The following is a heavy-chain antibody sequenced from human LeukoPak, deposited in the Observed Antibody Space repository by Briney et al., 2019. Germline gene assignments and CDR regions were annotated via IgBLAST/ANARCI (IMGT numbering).Heavy chain of an antibody. CDR2: INPSGGST. CDR1: GYTFTSYY. Sequence: ASVKVSCKASGYTFTSYYMHWVRQAPGKGLEWMGIINPSGGSTSYAQRFQGRVTMTRDMSTSTVYMELSSLRSEDTAVYYCARDGIVVVPAAILESYYYYYMDVWGKGTTVTVSS. V-gene: IGHV1-46*01. CDR3: ARDGIVVVPAAILESYYYYYMDV. D-gene: IGHD2-2*02. J-gene: IGHJ6*03.